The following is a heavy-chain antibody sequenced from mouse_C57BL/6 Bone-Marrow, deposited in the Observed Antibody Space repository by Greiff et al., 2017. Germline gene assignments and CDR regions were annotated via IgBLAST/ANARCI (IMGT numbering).Heavy chain of an antibody. J-gene: IGHJ4*01. V-gene: IGHV10-1*01. D-gene: IGHD2-5*01. CDR2: IRSKSNNYAT. CDR1: GFSFNTYA. CDR3: VRHNWSNYEGYAMDY. Sequence: EVKLVESGGGLVQPKGSLKLSCAASGFSFNTYAMNWVRQAPGKGLEWVARIRSKSNNYATYYDVSVKARFTISRDDSESMLYLQMNNLKTEDSAMYYCVRHNWSNYEGYAMDYWGQGTSVTVSS.